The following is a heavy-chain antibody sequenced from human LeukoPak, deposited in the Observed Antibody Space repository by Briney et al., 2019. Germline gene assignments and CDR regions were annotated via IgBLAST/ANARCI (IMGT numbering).Heavy chain of an antibody. V-gene: IGHV4-61*02. CDR2: IFTSGRT. CDR3: ARGLTYYYGSGSNNWFDP. J-gene: IGHJ5*02. CDR1: GGSISSGSYY. Sequence: SQTLSLTCAVSGGSISSGSYYWSWIRQPAGKGLELIGRIFTSGRTNYNPSLKSRVTISLDTSKNQFSLKLSSVTAADTAVYYCARGLTYYYGSGSNNWFDPWGQGTLVTVSS. D-gene: IGHD3-10*01.